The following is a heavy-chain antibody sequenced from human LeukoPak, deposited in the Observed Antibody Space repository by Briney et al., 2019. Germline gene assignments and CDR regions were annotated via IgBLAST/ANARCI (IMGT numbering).Heavy chain of an antibody. J-gene: IGHJ4*02. D-gene: IGHD3-3*01. CDR2: IYYSGST. CDR3: AIAYDFWSGYYPY. CDR1: GGSISSYY. Sequence: PSETLSLTCTVAGGSISSYYWSWIRQPPGKGLEWIGYIYYSGSTNYNPSLKSRVTISVDTSKNQFSLKLRSVTAADTAVYYCAIAYDFWSGYYPYWGQGTLVTVSS. V-gene: IGHV4-59*01.